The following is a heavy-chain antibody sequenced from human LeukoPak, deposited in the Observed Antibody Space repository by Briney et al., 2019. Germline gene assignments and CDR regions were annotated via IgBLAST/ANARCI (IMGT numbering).Heavy chain of an antibody. CDR2: IYSGGDT. D-gene: IGHD4-23*01. V-gene: IGHV3-53*04. CDR3: ARRVYPGNVYHGMDV. J-gene: IGHJ6*02. CDR1: GFSVSSSY. Sequence: SGGSLILSCAVSGFSVSSSYLSWVRQTPGKGLEWLSVIYSGGDTYYADSVKGRFTISRHSSKNTLYLQMNSLRVEDTAIYYCARRVYPGNVYHGMDVWGQGTTVIVSS.